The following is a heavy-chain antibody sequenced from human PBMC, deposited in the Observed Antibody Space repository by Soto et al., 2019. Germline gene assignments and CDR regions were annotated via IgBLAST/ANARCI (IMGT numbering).Heavy chain of an antibody. V-gene: IGHV1-69*06. CDR2: ILPLFDKA. CDR1: GGTFSSYA. J-gene: IGHJ5*02. CDR3: GRTGLEVAGTLGSYWFDP. D-gene: IGHD1-1*01. Sequence: QVQLVQSGAELKKPGSSVKVSCKASGGTFSSYAISWVRQAPGQGLEWMGGILPLFDKANYAQKFQGRVTITADKSTNRAYRERSSLRTENPAVYYCGRTGLEVAGTLGSYWFDPCGQGTLVTVSS.